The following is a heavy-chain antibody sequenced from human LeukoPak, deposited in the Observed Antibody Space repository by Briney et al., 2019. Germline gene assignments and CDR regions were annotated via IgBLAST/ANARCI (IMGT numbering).Heavy chain of an antibody. D-gene: IGHD4/OR15-4a*01. J-gene: IGHJ3*01. CDR1: GDSITSSSDY. CDR3: ARHQEVPYAFHL. CDR2: IYYGGST. Sequence: KPSETLSLTCTVSGDSITSSSDYWGWIRQPPGKGLEWIGTIYYGGSTYYNPSLRSRVTMSIDTSKNQFSLKLSSVIAADTAVYYCARHQEVPYAFHLWGQGTMVTVSS. V-gene: IGHV4-39*01.